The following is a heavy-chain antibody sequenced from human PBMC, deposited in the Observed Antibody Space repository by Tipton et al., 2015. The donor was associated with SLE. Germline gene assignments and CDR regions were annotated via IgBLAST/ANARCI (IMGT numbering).Heavy chain of an antibody. D-gene: IGHD3-3*01. Sequence: SLRLSCSASGFSFSDYTMNWVRQAPGRGLEWVSSLSAGSNYRFHADSVRGRFTISRDNAKNSLYLQMNSLGAEDTAVYYCARDVLYPTTIFGVATLTYYYYMDVWGKGTTVTVSS. CDR2: LSAGSNYR. CDR3: ARDVLYPTTIFGVATLTYYYYMDV. CDR1: GFSFSDYT. J-gene: IGHJ6*03. V-gene: IGHV3-21*01.